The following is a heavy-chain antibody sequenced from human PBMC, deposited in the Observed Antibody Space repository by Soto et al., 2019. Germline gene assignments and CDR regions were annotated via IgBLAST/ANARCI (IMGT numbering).Heavy chain of an antibody. D-gene: IGHD2-15*01. CDR1: GFTFSSYW. CDR3: XXXXWYRFDY. V-gene: IGHV3-74*01. J-gene: IGHJ4*02. CDR2: INADGSTT. Sequence: DVQLVESGGGLAQPGGSLRLSCVGSGFTFSSYWMHWVRXXXXKGLVWVSRINADGSTTNYADSVKGRFTVSRDNAKXXXXXXXXXXXXXXXXXXXXXXXXWYRFDYWGQGTLLTVSP.